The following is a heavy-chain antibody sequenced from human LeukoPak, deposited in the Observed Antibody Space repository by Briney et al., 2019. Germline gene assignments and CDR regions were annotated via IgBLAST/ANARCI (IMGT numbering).Heavy chain of an antibody. V-gene: IGHV4-39*01. J-gene: IGHJ5*02. D-gene: IGHD2-2*01. CDR3: ARPRDGVVVPAAMRRWFDP. CDR1: GGSISSSSYY. CDR2: IYYSGST. Sequence: SETLSLTCTVSGGSISSSSYYWGWIRQPPGKGLEWIGSIYYSGSTYYNPSLKSRVTISVDTSKNQFSLKLSSVTAADTAVYYCARPRDGVVVPAAMRRWFDPWGQGTLVTVSS.